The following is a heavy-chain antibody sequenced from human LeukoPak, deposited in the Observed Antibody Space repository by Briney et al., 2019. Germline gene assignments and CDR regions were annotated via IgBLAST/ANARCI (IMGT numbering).Heavy chain of an antibody. CDR3: ARAVRDGYIDYFYYMDV. Sequence: ASVKVSCKASGYTLTSYYMHWVRQAPGQGLEWMGIINPRGVSTSYAQKFQGRVTMTRDTSISTAYMELSSLRSEDTAIYYCARAVRDGYIDYFYYMDVWGKGTTVTVSS. CDR2: INPRGVST. J-gene: IGHJ6*03. V-gene: IGHV1-46*01. CDR1: GYTLTSYY. D-gene: IGHD5-24*01.